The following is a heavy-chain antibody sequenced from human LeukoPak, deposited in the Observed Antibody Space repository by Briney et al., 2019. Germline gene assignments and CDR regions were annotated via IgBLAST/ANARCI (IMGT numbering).Heavy chain of an antibody. CDR1: GGSISSGDYY. J-gene: IGHJ5*02. CDR3: AREGSGIAAAGNGFDP. CDR2: IYYSGST. Sequence: PSETLSLTCTVSGGSISSGDYYWSWIRQPPGKGLEWIGYIYYSGSTYYNPSLKSRVTISVDTSKNQFSLKLSSVTAADTAVYYCAREGSGIAAAGNGFDPWGQGTLVTVSS. D-gene: IGHD6-25*01. V-gene: IGHV4-30-4*01.